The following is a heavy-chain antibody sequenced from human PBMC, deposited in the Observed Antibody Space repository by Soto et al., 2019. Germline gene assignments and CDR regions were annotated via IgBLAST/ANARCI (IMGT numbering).Heavy chain of an antibody. CDR3: ARNQASITIFGVVYYYGMDV. J-gene: IGHJ6*02. V-gene: IGHV3-74*01. CDR1: GFTFSSYW. Sequence: GGSLRLSCAASGFTFSSYWMHWVRQAPGKGLVWVSRINSDGSSTSYADSVKGRFTISRDNAKNTLFLQMNSLRAEDTAVYYCARNQASITIFGVVYYYGMDVWGQGTTVT. CDR2: INSDGSST. D-gene: IGHD3-3*01.